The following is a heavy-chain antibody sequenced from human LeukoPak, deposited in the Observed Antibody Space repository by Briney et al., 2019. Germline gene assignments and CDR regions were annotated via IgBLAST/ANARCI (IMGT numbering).Heavy chain of an antibody. Sequence: GGSLRLSCAASGFTSSSYWMYWVRQAPGKGLVWVSRINGDGSSTTYADSVKGRFTISRDNAKNTLYLQMNSLRAEDTAVYYCARGGGYSSGPHDYWGLGTLVTVSS. CDR2: INGDGSST. CDR1: GFTSSSYW. V-gene: IGHV3-74*01. J-gene: IGHJ4*02. CDR3: ARGGGYSSGPHDY. D-gene: IGHD5-18*01.